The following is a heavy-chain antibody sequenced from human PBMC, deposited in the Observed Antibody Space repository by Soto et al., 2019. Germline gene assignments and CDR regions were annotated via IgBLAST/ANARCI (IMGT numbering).Heavy chain of an antibody. CDR1: GFTFSDHF. D-gene: IGHD2-15*01. J-gene: IGHJ4*02. CDR3: ARDSSSCRASYCYFDN. Sequence: GGSLRLSCAASGFTFSDHFMDWVRQAPGKGLELVGRSRSKANNYITEYAASVKGRFTISRDDSKNSLYLQMNSLKTEDTAVYFCARDSSSCRASYCYFDNWGQGT. V-gene: IGHV3-72*01. CDR2: SRSKANNYIT.